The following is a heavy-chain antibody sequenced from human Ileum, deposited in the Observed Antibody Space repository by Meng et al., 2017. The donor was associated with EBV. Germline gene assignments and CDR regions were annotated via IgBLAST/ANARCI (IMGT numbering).Heavy chain of an antibody. J-gene: IGHJ5*02. V-gene: IGHV4-31*03. CDR2: IHSSGST. CDR3: ARASYGSGSPLGESWFDP. CDR1: GGSIISGGYS. D-gene: IGHD3-10*01. Sequence: QVQLQGSGPGLSKPSRTLSLTCNDSGGSIISGGYSWSWIRQHPGKGLEWIGYIHSSGSTYYNPSLRSRLTISVDTSKNQFSLKLSSVTASDTAVYYCARASYGSGSPLGESWFDPWGQGTLVTVSS.